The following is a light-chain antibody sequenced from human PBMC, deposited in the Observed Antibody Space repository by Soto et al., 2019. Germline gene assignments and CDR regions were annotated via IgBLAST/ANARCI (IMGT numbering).Light chain of an antibody. V-gene: IGKV3-15*01. CDR1: QSISSN. CDR3: QHYNNWPPRVT. J-gene: IGKJ4*01. Sequence: EIVMTQSPATLAVSPGERATLSCRASQSISSNLAWYQQKPGQAPRLLIYGASTRATDIPARFSDSESGTEFTLTISSLQSEDFAFYYCQHYNNWPPRVTFGGGTKVEIK. CDR2: GAS.